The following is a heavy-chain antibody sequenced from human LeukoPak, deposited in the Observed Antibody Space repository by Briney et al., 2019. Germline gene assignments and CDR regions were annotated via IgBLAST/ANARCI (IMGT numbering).Heavy chain of an antibody. CDR2: FNPEDGET. CDR3: ATLYDAICYFDY. J-gene: IGHJ4*02. CDR1: GYTLTELS. D-gene: IGHD3-3*01. Sequence: ASVKLSCTVSGYTLTELSMHWVRQAPGKGLEWVAGFNPEDGETIYAQKFQGRVTMTEDTSTDTAYMELSSLRSEDTAVYYCATLYDAICYFDYWGQGTLVTVSS. V-gene: IGHV1-24*01.